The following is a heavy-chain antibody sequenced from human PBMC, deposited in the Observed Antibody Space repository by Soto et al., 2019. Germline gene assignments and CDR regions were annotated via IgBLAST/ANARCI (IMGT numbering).Heavy chain of an antibody. Sequence: GASVKVSCKASGYTCSSYYIHWVRQAPGQGLEWLGLITTSGGHAYYAQKFQGRVALTRDTSTSTVYMDLTSLTSEDTAVYYCARGEVVAATSYCDYWGQGTLVTVSS. CDR2: ITTSGGHA. J-gene: IGHJ4*02. D-gene: IGHD2-15*01. CDR3: ARGEVVAATSYCDY. CDR1: GYTCSSYY. V-gene: IGHV1-46*01.